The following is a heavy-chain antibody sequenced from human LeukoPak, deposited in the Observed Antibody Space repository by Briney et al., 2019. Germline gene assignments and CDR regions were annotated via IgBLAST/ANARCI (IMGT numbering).Heavy chain of an antibody. CDR3: ARDYSNYEEVGNFDY. D-gene: IGHD4-11*01. J-gene: IGHJ4*02. CDR2: ISSSGSTI. CDR1: GFTFSDYY. Sequence: GGSLRLSCAASGFTFSDYYMSWIRQAPGKGLEWVSYISSSGSTIYYADSVKGRFTISRDNAKNSLCLQMNSLRAEDTAVYYCARDYSNYEEVGNFDYWGQGTLVTVSS. V-gene: IGHV3-11*04.